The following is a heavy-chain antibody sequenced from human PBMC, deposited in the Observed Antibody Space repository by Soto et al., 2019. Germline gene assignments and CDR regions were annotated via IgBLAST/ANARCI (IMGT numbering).Heavy chain of an antibody. D-gene: IGHD2-2*01. CDR1: GFTFSGHW. J-gene: IGHJ3*02. CDR3: AREAGYCSRTSCYRRAFDT. CDR2: INTDGGSS. Sequence: EVQLVESGGDLVQPGGSLRLSCAASGFTFSGHWMHWVRQVPGKGLEWVSRINTDGGSSAYADSVKGRFTISRDNAKNHLYRQMNGLGAGDTAVYYCAREAGYCSRTSCYRRAFDTWGQGTTVTVSS. V-gene: IGHV3-74*03.